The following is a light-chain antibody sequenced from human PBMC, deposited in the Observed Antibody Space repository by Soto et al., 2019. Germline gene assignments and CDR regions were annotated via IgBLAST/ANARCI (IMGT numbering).Light chain of an antibody. CDR3: QQRSTGPPII. CDR1: YSVNSY. V-gene: IGKV3-11*01. J-gene: IGKJ5*01. Sequence: EIVLIPSHATLSLSPVEIATLSFSTIYSVNSYLACYQPTPGQAPRLLMYDVSKRPTGIPARCSGSGSGTDFPLTIRSLEPEDYAVYYCQQRSTGPPIIFGQGTRRAIK. CDR2: DVS.